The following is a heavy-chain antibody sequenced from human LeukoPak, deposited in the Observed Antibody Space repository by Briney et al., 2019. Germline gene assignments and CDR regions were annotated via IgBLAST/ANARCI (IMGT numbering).Heavy chain of an antibody. J-gene: IGHJ4*02. Sequence: GASVKVSCKASGYTFTGYYMHWVRQAPGQGLEWMGWINPNSGGTNYAQKFQGRVTMTRDMSISTAYMELSRLRSDDTAVYYCARDRDDSSGYYRETLFDYWGQGTLVTVSS. V-gene: IGHV1-2*02. CDR3: ARDRDDSSGYYRETLFDY. CDR2: INPNSGGT. CDR1: GYTFTGYY. D-gene: IGHD3-22*01.